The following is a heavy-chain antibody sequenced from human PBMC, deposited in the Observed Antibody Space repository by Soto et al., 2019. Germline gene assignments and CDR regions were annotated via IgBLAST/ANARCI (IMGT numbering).Heavy chain of an antibody. Sequence: SDTLSLTCTVSGGSISSGGYYWSWIRQHPGKGLEWIGYIYYSGSTYYNPSLKSRVTISVDTSKNQFSLKLSSVTAADTAVYYCARTVLAAANWLDFWGQATLVTVSS. V-gene: IGHV4-31*03. J-gene: IGHJ5*01. CDR3: ARTVLAAANWLDF. D-gene: IGHD6-13*01. CDR1: GGSISSGGYY. CDR2: IYYSGST.